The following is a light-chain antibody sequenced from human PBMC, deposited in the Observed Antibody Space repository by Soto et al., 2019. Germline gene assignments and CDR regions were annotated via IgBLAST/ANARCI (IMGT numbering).Light chain of an antibody. J-gene: IGLJ3*02. Sequence: QSVLTQPAAVSGSPGQSITISCTGTSSDVGTYNLVSWYQQYPGKAPKLMIYATSKRPSGVSNRFSGSKSGDTASLTISGLQAEDEAGYYCTSFARGSTLVFGGGTKVTVL. CDR2: ATS. CDR1: SSDVGTYNL. CDR3: TSFARGSTLV. V-gene: IGLV2-23*01.